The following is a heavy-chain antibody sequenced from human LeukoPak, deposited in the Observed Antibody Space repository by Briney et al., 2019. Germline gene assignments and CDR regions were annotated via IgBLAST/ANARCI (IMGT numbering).Heavy chain of an antibody. CDR1: GYSFTSYW. CDR2: IYPGDSDT. J-gene: IGHJ6*02. CDR3: ARSSGPNYYYYGMDV. D-gene: IGHD6-19*01. V-gene: IGHV5-51*01. Sequence: GESLKIPCKGSGYSFTSYWIGWVRQMPGKGLEWMGIIYPGDSDTRYSPSFQGRVTISADKSISTAYLQWSSLKASDTAMYYCARSSGPNYYYYGMDVWGQGTTVTVSS.